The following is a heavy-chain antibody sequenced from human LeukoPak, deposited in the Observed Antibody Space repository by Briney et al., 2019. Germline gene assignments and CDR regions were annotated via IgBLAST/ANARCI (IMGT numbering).Heavy chain of an antibody. D-gene: IGHD3-9*01. V-gene: IGHV3-9*03. Sequence: PGRSLRLSCAASGFSFDDYAMHWVRQAPGKGLEWVSGISWNSGSIGYADSVKGRFTISRDNAKNSLYLQMNSLRAEDMALNYCAKESVLRYFDYWGQGTLVTVSS. CDR2: ISWNSGSI. CDR3: AKESVLRYFDY. CDR1: GFSFDDYA. J-gene: IGHJ4*02.